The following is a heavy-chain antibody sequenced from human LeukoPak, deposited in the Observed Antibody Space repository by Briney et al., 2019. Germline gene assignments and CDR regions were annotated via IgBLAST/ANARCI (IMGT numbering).Heavy chain of an antibody. CDR1: GGTFSSYA. Sequence: GASVKVSCKASGGTFSSYAISWVRQAPGQGLEWMGGIIPIFGTANYAQKFQGRVTITADESTSTAYMELSSLRSEDTAVYYCASGRYNWNYGGDWSDPWGQGTLVTVSS. D-gene: IGHD1-7*01. CDR3: ASGRYNWNYGGDWSDP. CDR2: IIPIFGTA. V-gene: IGHV1-69*13. J-gene: IGHJ5*02.